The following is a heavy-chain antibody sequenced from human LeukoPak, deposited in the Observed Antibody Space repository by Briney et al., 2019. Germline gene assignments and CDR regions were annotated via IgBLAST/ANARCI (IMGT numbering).Heavy chain of an antibody. V-gene: IGHV3-23*01. Sequence: GGSLRLFCAASGFTFSTYTMSWVRQAPGKGLEWVSAVSHTGDNTYYADSVKGRFSISRDNSKSTLYLQMNSLRAEDTAVYYCAKDPYCTGSSCYPDYWGQGTLVTVSS. J-gene: IGHJ4*02. D-gene: IGHD2-15*01. CDR2: VSHTGDNT. CDR1: GFTFSTYT. CDR3: AKDPYCTGSSCYPDY.